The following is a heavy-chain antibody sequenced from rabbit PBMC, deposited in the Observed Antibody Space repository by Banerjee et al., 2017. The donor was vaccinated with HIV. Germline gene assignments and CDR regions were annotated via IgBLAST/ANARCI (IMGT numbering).Heavy chain of an antibody. CDR3: ARDAGYADTSLNL. Sequence: QEQLEESGGDLVQPGASLTLTCTASGFSFSSNYFMCWVRQAPGKGLEWIGCIYTGSSGVTYYASWARGRFTISKTSSTTVTLQMTSLTAADTATYFCARDAGYADTSLNLWGPGTLVTVS. J-gene: IGHJ4*01. D-gene: IGHD4-2*01. CDR1: GFSFSSNYF. CDR2: IYTGSSGVT. V-gene: IGHV1S45*01.